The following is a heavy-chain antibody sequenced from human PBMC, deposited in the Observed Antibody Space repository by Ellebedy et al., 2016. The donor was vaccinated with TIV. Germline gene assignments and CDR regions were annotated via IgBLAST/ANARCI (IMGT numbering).Heavy chain of an antibody. Sequence: ASVKVSXKASGYTFTSYYMHWVRQAPGQGLEWMGIINPSGGSTSYAQKFQGRVTMTRDTSTSTVYMELSSLRSEDTAVYYCARSPRGGRGTDAFDIWGQGTMVTVSS. V-gene: IGHV1-46*01. D-gene: IGHD1-1*01. CDR1: GYTFTSYY. CDR2: INPSGGST. CDR3: ARSPRGGRGTDAFDI. J-gene: IGHJ3*02.